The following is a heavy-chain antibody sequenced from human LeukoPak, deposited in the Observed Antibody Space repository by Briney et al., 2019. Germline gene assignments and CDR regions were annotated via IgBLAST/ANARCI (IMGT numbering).Heavy chain of an antibody. J-gene: IGHJ4*02. CDR2: ISGSGGST. Sequence: GGSLRLSCAASGFTFSSYAMSWVRQAPGKGLEWVSAISGSGGSTYYADSVKGRFTISRDNSKSTLFLQMNSLRAEDTAVYYCAKDPRVGSRVASPCHWGQGTLVTVSS. V-gene: IGHV3-23*01. CDR1: GFTFSSYA. D-gene: IGHD5-24*01. CDR3: AKDPRVGSRVASPCH.